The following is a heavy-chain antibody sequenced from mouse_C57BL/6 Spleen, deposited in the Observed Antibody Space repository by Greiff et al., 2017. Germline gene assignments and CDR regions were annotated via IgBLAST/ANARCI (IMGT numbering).Heavy chain of an antibody. D-gene: IGHD4-1*01. Sequence: VQRVESGAELVKPGASVKLSCKASGYTFTEYTIHWVKQRSGQGLEWIGWFYPGSGSIKYNEKFEDKATLTADKSSSTVYMELSRLTSEDAAVYFCARHEEGNWEGFAYWGQGTLVTVSA. CDR2: FYPGSGSI. V-gene: IGHV1-62-2*01. J-gene: IGHJ3*01. CDR1: GYTFTEYT. CDR3: ARHEEGNWEGFAY.